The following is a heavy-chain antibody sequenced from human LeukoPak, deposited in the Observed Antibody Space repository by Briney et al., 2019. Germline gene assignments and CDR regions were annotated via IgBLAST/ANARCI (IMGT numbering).Heavy chain of an antibody. D-gene: IGHD6-13*01. CDR1: GGSFSGYY. CDR3: ARLLGYSSSWYNLFDP. V-gene: IGHV4-34*01. J-gene: IGHJ5*02. CDR2: INHSGST. Sequence: SETLSLTCAVYGGSFSGYYWSWIRQPPGKGLEWIGEINHSGSTNYNPSLKSRVTISVDTSKNQFSLKLSSVTAADTAVYYCARLLGYSSSWYNLFDPWGQGTLVTVSS.